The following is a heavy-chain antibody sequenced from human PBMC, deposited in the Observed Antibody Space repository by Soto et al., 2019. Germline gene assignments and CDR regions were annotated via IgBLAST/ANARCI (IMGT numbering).Heavy chain of an antibody. CDR3: ATPVRVGATRSRMGYYYYGMDV. CDR2: ISGSGGST. J-gene: IGHJ6*02. D-gene: IGHD1-26*01. V-gene: IGHV3-23*01. CDR1: GFTFSSYA. Sequence: GGSLRLSCAASGFTFSSYAMSWVRQAPGKGLEWVSAISGSGGSTYYADSVKGRFTISRDNSKNTLYLQMNSLRAEDTAVYYCATPVRVGATRSRMGYYYYGMDVWGQGTTVTVSS.